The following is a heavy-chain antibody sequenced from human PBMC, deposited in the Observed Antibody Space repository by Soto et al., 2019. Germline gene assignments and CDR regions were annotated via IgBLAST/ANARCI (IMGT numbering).Heavy chain of an antibody. CDR2: MNPNSGNT. CDR3: ARERSNYATVRFDP. Sequence: QVQLVQSGAEVKKPGASVKVSCKASGYTFTSYDINWVRQATGQGLEWMGWMNPNSGNTGYAQKFQGRVTMIRNTSISTAYMELSSLRSEDTAVYYCARERSNYATVRFDPWGQGTLVTVSS. CDR1: GYTFTSYD. V-gene: IGHV1-8*01. D-gene: IGHD4-4*01. J-gene: IGHJ5*02.